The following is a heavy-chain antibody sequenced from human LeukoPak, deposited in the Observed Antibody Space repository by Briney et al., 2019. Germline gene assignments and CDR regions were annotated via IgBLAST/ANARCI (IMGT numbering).Heavy chain of an antibody. V-gene: IGHV4-39*01. CDR3: ARAGNGWGVSLDH. J-gene: IGHJ4*02. CDR2: IYYSGSP. D-gene: IGHD6-19*01. CDR1: GVSIDSESNY. Sequence: PSETLSLTCGVSGVSIDSESNYWGWVRQAPGKGLEHIGSIYYSGSPYYNPSLKSRLTISVDMSKNQFSLKLTFVSAADTAVYYCARAGNGWGVSLDHWGQGALVTVSS.